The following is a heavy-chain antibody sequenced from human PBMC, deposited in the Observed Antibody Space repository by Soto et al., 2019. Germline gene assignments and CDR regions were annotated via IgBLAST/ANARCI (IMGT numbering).Heavy chain of an antibody. Sequence: SETLSLTCAVSGGSISSSNWWSWVRQPPGKGLEWIGEIYHSGSTNYNPSLKSRVTISVDKSKNQFSLKLSSVTAADTAVYYCARVYYDSSGYYYYYYGMDVWGQGTTVTVSS. J-gene: IGHJ6*02. CDR1: GGSISSSNW. CDR2: IYHSGST. D-gene: IGHD3-22*01. V-gene: IGHV4-4*02. CDR3: ARVYYDSSGYYYYYYGMDV.